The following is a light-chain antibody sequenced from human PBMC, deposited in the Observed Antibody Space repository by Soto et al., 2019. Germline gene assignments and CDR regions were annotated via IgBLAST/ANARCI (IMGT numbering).Light chain of an antibody. V-gene: IGKV1-6*01. CDR1: QGIRSE. Sequence: AIQMTQSPSSLSASVGDRVTITCRASQGIRSELGWYQQKPGKAPNLLIYTASTLQSGVPSRFSGSGSGTDFTLTIRSLQPEDFATYYCIQDYNYPLTFGGGTRVESK. CDR2: TAS. CDR3: IQDYNYPLT. J-gene: IGKJ4*01.